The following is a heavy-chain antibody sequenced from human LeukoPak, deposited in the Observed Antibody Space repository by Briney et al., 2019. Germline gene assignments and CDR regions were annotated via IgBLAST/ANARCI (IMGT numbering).Heavy chain of an antibody. V-gene: IGHV4-30-4*08. D-gene: IGHD5-18*01. CDR3: ARRWIQLWFDY. CDR1: GGSISSGDYY. J-gene: IGHJ4*02. Sequence: SQTLSLTCTVSGGSISSGDYYWSWIRQPPGKGLEWIGYIYYSGSTYYNPSLKSRVTISVDTSRNQFSLKLSSVTAADTAVYYCARRWIQLWFDYWGQGTLVTVSS. CDR2: IYYSGST.